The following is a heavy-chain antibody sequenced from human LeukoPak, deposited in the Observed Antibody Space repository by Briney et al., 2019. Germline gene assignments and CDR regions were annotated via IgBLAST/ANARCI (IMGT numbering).Heavy chain of an antibody. CDR2: ISAYNGNT. V-gene: IGHV1-18*01. D-gene: IGHD1-26*01. Sequence: ASVTVSFTASGYTFTSYGISWVRQAPGQGLEWMGWISAYNGNTNYAQKLQGRVTMTTDTSTSTAYMELRSLRSDDTAVYYCARDEVTIAGATSYFDYWGQGTLVTVSS. CDR1: GYTFTSYG. CDR3: ARDEVTIAGATSYFDY. J-gene: IGHJ4*02.